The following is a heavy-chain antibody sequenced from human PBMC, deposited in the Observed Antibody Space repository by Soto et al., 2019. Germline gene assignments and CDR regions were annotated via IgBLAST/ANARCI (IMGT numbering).Heavy chain of an antibody. CDR2: IIPIFDAT. Sequence: QVQMVQSGAEVKKPGSSARVSCKVSGGTFSRHSISWVRQATGQGLEWMGGIIPIFDATQYAQKFQGRLTITAGESTTTFHVAVSGLRPEDTAIYYCARDLTSVRGSRGQGALVTV. J-gene: IGHJ4*02. CDR3: ARDLTSVRGS. CDR1: GGTFSRHS. D-gene: IGHD3-10*01. V-gene: IGHV1-69*01.